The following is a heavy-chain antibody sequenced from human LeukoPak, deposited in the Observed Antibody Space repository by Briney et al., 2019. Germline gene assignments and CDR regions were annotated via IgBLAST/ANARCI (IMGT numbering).Heavy chain of an antibody. CDR1: GYTLTDYY. CDR3: ARTGPWFGELFDY. CDR2: ISLNSGDT. J-gene: IGHJ4*02. D-gene: IGHD3-10*01. Sequence: ASVKVTCKASGYTLTDYYMHWLRQAPGRGLEWMGWISLNSGDTNYAQKFQGRVTLTRDTSISTAYLELISLRSDDTAVYYCARTGPWFGELFDYWGQGTLVTVSS. V-gene: IGHV1-2*02.